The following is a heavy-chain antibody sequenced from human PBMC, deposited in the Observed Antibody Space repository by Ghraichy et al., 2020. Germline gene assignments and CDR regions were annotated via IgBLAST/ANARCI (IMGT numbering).Heavy chain of an antibody. V-gene: IGHV4-34*01. D-gene: IGHD1-26*01. CDR3: ARGEQVGATTGWFDP. CDR1: GGSFSGYY. J-gene: IGHJ5*02. Sequence: ESLNISCAVYGGSFSGYYWSWIRQPPGKGLEWIGEINHSGSTNYNPSLKSRVTISVDTSKNQFSLKLSSVTAADTAVYYCARGEQVGATTGWFDPWGQGTLVTVSS. CDR2: INHSGST.